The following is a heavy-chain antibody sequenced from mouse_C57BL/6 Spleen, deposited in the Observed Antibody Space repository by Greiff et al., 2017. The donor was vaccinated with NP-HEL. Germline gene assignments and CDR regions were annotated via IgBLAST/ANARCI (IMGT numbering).Heavy chain of an antibody. D-gene: IGHD2-5*01. Sequence: QVQLQQPGAELVKPGASVKLSCKASGYTFTSYWMQWVKQRPGQGLEWIGEIDPSDSYTNYNQKFKGKATLTVDTSSSTAYMQLSSLTSEDSAVYYCARERYSNWYFDVWGTGTTVTVSS. CDR1: GYTFTSYW. CDR2: IDPSDSYT. CDR3: ARERYSNWYFDV. J-gene: IGHJ1*03. V-gene: IGHV1-50*01.